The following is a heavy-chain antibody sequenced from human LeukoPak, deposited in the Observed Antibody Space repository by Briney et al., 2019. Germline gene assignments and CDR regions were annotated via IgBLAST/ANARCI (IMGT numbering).Heavy chain of an antibody. V-gene: IGHV4-4*07. CDR3: ARVSQGVVWFGELGYFDY. D-gene: IGHD3-10*01. Sequence: PWETLSLTCTVSGGSISSYYWSWIRQPAGKGLEWIGRIYTSGSTNYNPSLKSRVTMSVDTSKNQFSLKLSSVTAADTAVYYCARVSQGVVWFGELGYFDYWGQGTLVTVSS. CDR1: GGSISSYY. CDR2: IYTSGST. J-gene: IGHJ4*02.